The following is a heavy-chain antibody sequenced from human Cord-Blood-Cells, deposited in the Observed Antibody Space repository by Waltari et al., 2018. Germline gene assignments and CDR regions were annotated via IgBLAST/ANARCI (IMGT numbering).Heavy chain of an antibody. CDR1: GFTFRSFG. Sequence: QVQLVESGGGVGQPGRSLRLSCDASGFTFRSFGMPGVRLAPGKGLEWVAVIWYDGSNKYYADSVKGRFTISRDNSKNTLYVQMNSLRAEDTAVYYCARDGMRSGYDFEDYWGQGTLVTVSS. D-gene: IGHD5-12*01. V-gene: IGHV3-33*01. CDR2: IWYDGSNK. J-gene: IGHJ4*02. CDR3: ARDGMRSGYDFEDY.